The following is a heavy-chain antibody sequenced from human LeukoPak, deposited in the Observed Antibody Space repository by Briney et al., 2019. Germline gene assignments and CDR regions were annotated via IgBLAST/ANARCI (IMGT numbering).Heavy chain of an antibody. CDR1: GYTFTGYY. CDR2: INPNSGGT. Sequence: ASVKVSCKASGYTFTGYYMHWVRQAPGQGLEWMGWINPNSGGTNYAQKLQGRVTMTTDTSTSTAYMELRSLRSDDTAVYYCARVETAYYYGSGSYYNGFDIWGQGTMVTASS. V-gene: IGHV1-2*02. CDR3: ARVETAYYYGSGSYYNGFDI. D-gene: IGHD3-10*01. J-gene: IGHJ3*02.